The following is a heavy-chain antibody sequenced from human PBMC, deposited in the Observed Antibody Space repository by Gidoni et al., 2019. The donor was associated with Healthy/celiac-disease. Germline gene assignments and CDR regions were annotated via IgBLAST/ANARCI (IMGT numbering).Heavy chain of an antibody. CDR2: ISYDGSRK. D-gene: IGHD6-13*01. J-gene: IGHJ5*02. Sequence: QVQLVESGGGVVQPGRSLRLPCVASGFTFSTYGMHWVRQAPGKGLDWVSVISYDGSRKWYGDSVRGRFTISRDNSKNTLSLLMNSLRPEDTALYYCARDSGESSSRMEFDPWGQGTLVTVSS. CDR3: ARDSGESSSRMEFDP. V-gene: IGHV3-30*01. CDR1: GFTFSTYG.